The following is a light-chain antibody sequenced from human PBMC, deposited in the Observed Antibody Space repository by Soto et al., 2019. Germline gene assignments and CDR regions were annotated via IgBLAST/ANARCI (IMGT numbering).Light chain of an antibody. CDR1: HVVSHY. CDR3: QHYYSYPYT. CDR2: DAS. Sequence: AIRMTQSPSSLSASIGDRVTITCRASHVVSHYLAWYQQKPGKAPKALIYDASFLQSGDPSRFSGSGSGTDFSLTISCLQSEDFATYYCQHYYSYPYTFGQGTTLQLK. J-gene: IGKJ2*01. V-gene: IGKV1-8*01.